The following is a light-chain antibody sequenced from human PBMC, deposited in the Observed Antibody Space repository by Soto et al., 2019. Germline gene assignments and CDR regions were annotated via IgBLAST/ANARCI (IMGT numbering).Light chain of an antibody. V-gene: IGLV2-14*01. J-gene: IGLJ1*01. CDR1: SSDVGAYNY. Sequence: QSVLTQPASVSGSPGRSITISCTGTSSDVGAYNYVSWYQQHPGKAPKLMIYDVSNRPSGVSNRFSGSKSGNTASLTISGLQAEDEADYYCSSYTRTSTYVFGAGTRSPS. CDR3: SSYTRTSTYV. CDR2: DVS.